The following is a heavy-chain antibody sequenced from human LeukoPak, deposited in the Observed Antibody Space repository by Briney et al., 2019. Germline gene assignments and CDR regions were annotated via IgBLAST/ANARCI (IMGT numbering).Heavy chain of an antibody. CDR2: ISGSGGST. Sequence: GGSLRLSCAASGFTFSSYAMSWVRQPPGKGLEWVSSISGSGGSTYDADSVKGRFTVSRDNSKNTLYLQMNSLRAEDTAVYYCAKPTHSSSWYYFDYWGQGTLVTVSS. CDR3: AKPTHSSSWYYFDY. J-gene: IGHJ4*02. D-gene: IGHD6-13*01. V-gene: IGHV3-23*01. CDR1: GFTFSSYA.